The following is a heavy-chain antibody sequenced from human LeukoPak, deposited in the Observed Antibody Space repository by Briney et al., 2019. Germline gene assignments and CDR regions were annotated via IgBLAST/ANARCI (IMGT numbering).Heavy chain of an antibody. V-gene: IGHV4-4*02. Sequence: SETLSLTCGVSGGSISSSNWWTWVRQAPGKGLEWIGEIYHSGTTNYNPSLKSRVTISVDTSKNQFSLKLSSVTAADTAVYYCAREVVRSTPWMGDWFDPWGQGTLVTVSS. D-gene: IGHD3-10*01. CDR1: GGSISSSNW. J-gene: IGHJ5*02. CDR3: AREVVRSTPWMGDWFDP. CDR2: IYHSGTT.